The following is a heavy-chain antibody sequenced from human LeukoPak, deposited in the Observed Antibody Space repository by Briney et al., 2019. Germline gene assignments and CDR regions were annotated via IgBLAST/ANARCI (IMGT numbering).Heavy chain of an antibody. CDR3: ARAKGGYCSGGSCYYYYGMDV. Sequence: GGSLRLSCAASGFTFSSYAMHWVRQAPGKGLEWVAVISYDGSNKYYADSVKGRFTISRDNSKNTLYLQMNSLRAEDTAVYYCARAKGGYCSGGSCYYYYGMDVWGQGTTVTVSS. V-gene: IGHV3-30-3*01. CDR2: ISYDGSNK. J-gene: IGHJ6*02. D-gene: IGHD2-15*01. CDR1: GFTFSSYA.